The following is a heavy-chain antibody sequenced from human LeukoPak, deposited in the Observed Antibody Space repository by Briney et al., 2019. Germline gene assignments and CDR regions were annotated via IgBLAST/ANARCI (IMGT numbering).Heavy chain of an antibody. J-gene: IGHJ4*02. Sequence: GGSLRLSCAASGFTLTNYAMHWVRQRAGEGLEWVSALGTAGDTFYPGSVKGRFTISRDNAKKSLFLQMNSLRAEDTAIYYCARQSTPHGNFDYWGQGTLVTVSS. CDR3: ARQSTPHGNFDY. D-gene: IGHD5-24*01. CDR1: GFTLTNYA. V-gene: IGHV3-13*01. CDR2: LGTAGDT.